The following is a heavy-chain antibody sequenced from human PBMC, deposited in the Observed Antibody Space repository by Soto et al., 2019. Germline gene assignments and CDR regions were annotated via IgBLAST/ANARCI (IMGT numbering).Heavy chain of an antibody. CDR2: VKQAGST. CDR1: GGSVSGYV. CDR3: ARGVYVCGWYGWPVWFDP. D-gene: IGHD6-19*01. V-gene: IGHV4-34*01. Sequence: PSETLALAGAIYGGSVSGYVWSWIRQPPGKGLEWIGEVKQAGSTNYNPSFKSRVTISLDTSRSQFSLNLRSVTAADTAVYYCARGVYVCGWYGWPVWFDPSGPGTLVTLS. J-gene: IGHJ5*02.